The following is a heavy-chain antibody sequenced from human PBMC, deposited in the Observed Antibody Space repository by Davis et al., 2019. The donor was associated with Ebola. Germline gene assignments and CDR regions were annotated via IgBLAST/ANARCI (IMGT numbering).Heavy chain of an antibody. J-gene: IGHJ6*02. CDR3: ARDPTYYDILTGQRNFYGMDV. CDR1: GYTFTSYG. V-gene: IGHV1-18*01. CDR2: ISAYNGNT. D-gene: IGHD3-9*01. Sequence: AASVKVSCKASGYTFTSYGISWVRQAPGQGLEWMGWISAYNGNTNYAQKLQGRVTMTTDTSTSTAYMELSSLRSEDTAVYYCARDPTYYDILTGQRNFYGMDVWGQGTTVTVSS.